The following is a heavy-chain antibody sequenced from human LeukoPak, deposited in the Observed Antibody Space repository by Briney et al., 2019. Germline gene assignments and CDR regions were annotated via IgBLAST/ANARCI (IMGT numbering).Heavy chain of an antibody. J-gene: IGHJ6*03. CDR2: INHSGST. V-gene: IGHV4-39*01. CDR1: GGSISSSSYY. Sequence: PSETLSLTCTVPGGSISSSSYYWGWIRQPPGKGLEWIGEINHSGSTNYNPSLKSRVTISVDTSKNQFSLKLSSVTAADTAVYYCARQGRYCSSTSCRQYYYYYYYMDVWGKGTTVTVSS. D-gene: IGHD2-2*01. CDR3: ARQGRYCSSTSCRQYYYYYYYMDV.